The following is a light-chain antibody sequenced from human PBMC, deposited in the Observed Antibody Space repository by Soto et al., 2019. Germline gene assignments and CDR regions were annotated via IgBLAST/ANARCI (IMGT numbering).Light chain of an antibody. CDR3: ATWDDILNGQV. V-gene: IGLV1-36*01. CDR1: RSNIGNNA. J-gene: IGLJ2*01. CDR2: YDD. Sequence: QSVLTQPPSVSAAPRQRVTISCSGSRSNIGNNAVSWYQQLPGKAPKLLIYYDDLVPSGVSDRFSGSKSGTSASLAISGLQSEDEADYYCATWDDILNGQVFGGGTKLTVL.